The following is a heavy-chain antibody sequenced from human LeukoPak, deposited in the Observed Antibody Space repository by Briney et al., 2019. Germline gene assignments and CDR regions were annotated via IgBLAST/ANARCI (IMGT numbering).Heavy chain of an antibody. CDR1: GFTFSPYW. CDR3: VRDYDGDLDY. D-gene: IGHD4-23*01. Sequence: GGSLRLSCAASGFTFSPYWMAWVRQAPGKGPEWVANVKQDESSKFYADSVKGRFTISRDNAKNSLYLQMNGLRVEDTALYYCVRDYDGDLDYWGQGTLVTVSS. J-gene: IGHJ4*02. CDR2: VKQDESSK. V-gene: IGHV3-7*01.